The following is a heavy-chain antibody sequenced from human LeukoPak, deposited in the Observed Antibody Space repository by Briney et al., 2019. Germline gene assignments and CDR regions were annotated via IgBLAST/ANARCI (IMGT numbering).Heavy chain of an antibody. V-gene: IGHV1-2*02. CDR2: INPNSGGT. Sequence: ASVKVSCKASGYTFTGYYMHWVRQAPGQGLEWMGWINPNSGGTNYAQKFQGRVTMTRDTSISTAYMELSRLRSDDTAVYYCARGVGYDILTGYYFDAFDIWGQGTMVTVSS. CDR1: GYTFTGYY. D-gene: IGHD3-9*01. J-gene: IGHJ3*02. CDR3: ARGVGYDILTGYYFDAFDI.